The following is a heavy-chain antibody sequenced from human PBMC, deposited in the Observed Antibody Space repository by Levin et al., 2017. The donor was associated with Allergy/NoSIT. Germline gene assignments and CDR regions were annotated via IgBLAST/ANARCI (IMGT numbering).Heavy chain of an antibody. J-gene: IGHJ4*02. V-gene: IGHV3-30*18. D-gene: IGHD6-19*01. Sequence: GGSLRLSCAASGFTFSSYGMHWVRQAPGKGLEWVAVISYDGSNKYYADSVKGRFTISRDNSKNTLYLQMNSLRAEDTAVYYCAKERGSGWYGDLYYFDYWGQGTLVTVSS. CDR3: AKERGSGWYGDLYYFDY. CDR1: GFTFSSYG. CDR2: ISYDGSNK.